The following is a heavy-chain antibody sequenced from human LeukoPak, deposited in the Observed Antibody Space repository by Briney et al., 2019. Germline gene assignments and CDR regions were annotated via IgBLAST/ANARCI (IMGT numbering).Heavy chain of an antibody. CDR2: ISSSSSYI. CDR3: ARDASIAAAGTVY. Sequence: NPGGSLRLSCAASGFTFSSYSMNWVRQAPGKGLEWVSSISSSSSYIYYADSVKGRFTISRDNAKNSLYLQMNSLRAEDTAVYYCARDASIAAAGTVYWGQGTLVTVSS. V-gene: IGHV3-21*01. D-gene: IGHD6-13*01. J-gene: IGHJ4*02. CDR1: GFTFSSYS.